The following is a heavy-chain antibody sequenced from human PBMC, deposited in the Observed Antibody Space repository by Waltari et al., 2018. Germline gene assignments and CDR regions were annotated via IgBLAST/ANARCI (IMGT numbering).Heavy chain of an antibody. J-gene: IGHJ4*02. CDR3: AKEQTGARNFDY. D-gene: IGHD7-27*01. CDR2: ISGSGGST. V-gene: IGHV3-23*01. CDR1: GFTFSSYA. Sequence: EVQLLESGGGLVQPGGSLRLSCAASGFTFSSYAMSWVRQAPGKGLDGVSAISGSGGSTYYADSVKGRFTISRDNSKNTLYLQMNSLRAEDTAVYYCAKEQTGARNFDYWGQGTLVTVSS.